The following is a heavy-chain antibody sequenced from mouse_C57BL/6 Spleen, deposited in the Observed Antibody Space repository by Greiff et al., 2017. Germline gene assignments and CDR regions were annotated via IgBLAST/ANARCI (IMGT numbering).Heavy chain of an antibody. V-gene: IGHV5-17*01. Sequence: EVQVVESGGGLVKPGGSLKLSCAASGFTFSDYGMHWVRQAPEKGLEWVAYISSGSSTIYYADTVKGRFTISRDNAKNTLFLQMTSLRSEDTAMYYCATAFWDYFDYWGQGTTLTVSS. CDR2: ISSGSSTI. CDR3: ATAFWDYFDY. J-gene: IGHJ2*01. CDR1: GFTFSDYG. D-gene: IGHD4-1*01.